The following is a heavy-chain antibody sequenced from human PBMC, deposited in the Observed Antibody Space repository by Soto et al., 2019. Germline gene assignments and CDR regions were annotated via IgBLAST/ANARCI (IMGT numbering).Heavy chain of an antibody. Sequence: QVQLRESGPALVKSSETLSLTCTVSGGSISSYYWSWIRQPAGKGLEWIGRIYTSGGTNYSPSLKSRVTMSVDTSKKQFSLRLNSVTAADTAVYYCARGAAAGVDYSMDVWGQGTAVTVSS. CDR3: ARGAAAGVDYSMDV. D-gene: IGHD6-13*01. V-gene: IGHV4-4*07. J-gene: IGHJ6*02. CDR1: GGSISSYY. CDR2: IYTSGGT.